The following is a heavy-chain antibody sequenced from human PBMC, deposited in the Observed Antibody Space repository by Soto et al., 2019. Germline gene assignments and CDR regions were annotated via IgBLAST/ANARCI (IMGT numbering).Heavy chain of an antibody. V-gene: IGHV3-30*18. CDR1: GFTFSTYG. CDR3: AKEYGSTWIDH. CDR2: MSYDGTKE. D-gene: IGHD6-13*01. J-gene: IGHJ4*02. Sequence: QVELVESGGGVVQPGRALRLSCAASGFTFSTYGMHCVRQAPGKGLEWVAAMSYDGTKEYYVDSVKGRFTISRDNSRNTLFLQLNSLRAEDTAVYYCAKEYGSTWIDHWGQGTLVTVSS.